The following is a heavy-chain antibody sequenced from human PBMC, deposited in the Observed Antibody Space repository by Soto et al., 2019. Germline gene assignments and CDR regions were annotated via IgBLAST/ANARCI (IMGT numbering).Heavy chain of an antibody. Sequence: QVQLVQSGAEVKRPGASVKVSCTASGYRFTTYQIHWVRQAPGQGLEWMGTINPSGGSTSYAQRFQGRVTMTMDTSTSTVYVEVSSLRSEDTALYYCARGDSNGWYFDYWGQGTLVTVSS. CDR2: INPSGGST. V-gene: IGHV1-46*01. D-gene: IGHD6-19*01. CDR1: GYRFTTYQ. CDR3: ARGDSNGWYFDY. J-gene: IGHJ4*02.